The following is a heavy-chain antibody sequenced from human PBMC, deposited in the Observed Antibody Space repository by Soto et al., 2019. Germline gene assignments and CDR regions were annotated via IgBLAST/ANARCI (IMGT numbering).Heavy chain of an antibody. CDR3: ARLADNFDY. CDR2: INHSGST. V-gene: IGHV4-34*01. D-gene: IGHD2-15*01. Sequence: KSSETLSLTCAVYGGSFSGYYWSWIRQPPGKGLEWMGEINHSGSTNYNPSLKSRVTISVDTSKNQFSLKLSSVTAADTAVYYCARLADNFDYWGQGTLVTVSS. J-gene: IGHJ4*02. CDR1: GGSFSGYY.